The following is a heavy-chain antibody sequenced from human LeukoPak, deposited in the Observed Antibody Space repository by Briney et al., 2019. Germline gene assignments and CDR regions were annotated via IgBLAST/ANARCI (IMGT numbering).Heavy chain of an antibody. CDR2: ICTGGNT. J-gene: IGHJ4*02. CDR3: ARGSGSNYYDY. CDR1: GGSISGHY. D-gene: IGHD1-26*01. Sequence: SETLSLTCTVSGGSISGHYWNWIRQPAGKGLEWIGRICTGGNTNYNPSLKSRVTMSVDTSKTQFFLNLASVTAADTAVYYCARGSGSNYYDYWGQGTLVTVSS. V-gene: IGHV4-4*07.